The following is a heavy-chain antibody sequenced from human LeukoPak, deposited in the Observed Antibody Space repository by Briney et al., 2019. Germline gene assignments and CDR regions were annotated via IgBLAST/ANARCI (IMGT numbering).Heavy chain of an antibody. D-gene: IGHD6-19*01. CDR1: GFIVSNNY. J-gene: IGHJ4*02. CDR3: ARERVAVAGVVVFDS. V-gene: IGHV3-53*01. Sequence: GGSLRLSCAASGFIVSNNYMSWVRQAPGKGLEWVSVTYSGGSTYYADSVKGRFTISRDDSKNTMYLQMISLRGEDTAVYYCARERVAVAGVVVFDSWGQGNLVTVS. CDR2: TYSGGST.